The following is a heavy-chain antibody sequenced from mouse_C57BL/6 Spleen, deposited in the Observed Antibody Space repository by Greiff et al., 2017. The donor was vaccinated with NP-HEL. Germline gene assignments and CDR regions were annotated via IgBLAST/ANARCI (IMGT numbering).Heavy chain of an antibody. CDR2: IYPRSGNT. CDR3: ARFDYDDGFAY. V-gene: IGHV1-81*01. CDR1: GYTFTSYG. Sequence: QVQLQQSGAELARPGASVKLSCKASGYTFTSYGISWVKQRTGQGLEWIGEIYPRSGNTYYNEKFKGKATLTADKSSSTAYMELRSLTSEDSAVYFCARFDYDDGFAYWGQGTLVTVSA. J-gene: IGHJ3*01. D-gene: IGHD2-4*01.